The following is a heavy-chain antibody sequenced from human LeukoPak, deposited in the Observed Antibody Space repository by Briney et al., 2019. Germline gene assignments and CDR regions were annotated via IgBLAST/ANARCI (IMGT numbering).Heavy chain of an antibody. CDR2: IYSGGST. Sequence: GSLRLSCAASGLTVSSNCMSWVRQAPGKGLEWVSLIYSGGSTYYTDSVKGRFTISRDNSKNTLYLQMNSLRAEDTAVYYCAKKSRGSGSYYGGYWGQGILVTVSS. D-gene: IGHD3-10*01. V-gene: IGHV3-53*01. CDR1: GLTVSSNC. CDR3: AKKSRGSGSYYGGY. J-gene: IGHJ4*02.